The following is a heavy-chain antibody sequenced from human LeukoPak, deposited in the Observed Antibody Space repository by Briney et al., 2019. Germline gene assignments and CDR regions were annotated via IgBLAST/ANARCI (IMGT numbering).Heavy chain of an antibody. V-gene: IGHV3-23*01. J-gene: IGHJ4*02. D-gene: IGHD3-22*01. CDR2: ISGSGGST. CDR3: AKDGGYDSSGYYYFDY. Sequence: GGSLRLSCVASGFTFSSYAMSWVRQAPGKGLEWVSAISGSGGSTYYADSMKGRFTISRDNSKNTLYLQMNSLRAEDTAVYYCAKDGGYDSSGYYYFDYWGQGTLVTVSS. CDR1: GFTFSSYA.